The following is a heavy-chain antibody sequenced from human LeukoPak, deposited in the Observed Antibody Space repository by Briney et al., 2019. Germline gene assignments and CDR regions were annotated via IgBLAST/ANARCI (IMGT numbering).Heavy chain of an antibody. CDR3: MIRGGGDY. V-gene: IGHV3-64D*06. CDR1: GFIFGNYD. D-gene: IGHD3-16*01. CDR2: INRSGSRT. J-gene: IGHJ4*02. Sequence: GGSLRLSCLASGFIFGNYDLHWVRQAPGKRPEFISSINRSGSRTYYADSVKGRFTISRDNSKNTLFLQMSGLRLEDTSVYYCMIRGGGDYWGQGTLVSVSS.